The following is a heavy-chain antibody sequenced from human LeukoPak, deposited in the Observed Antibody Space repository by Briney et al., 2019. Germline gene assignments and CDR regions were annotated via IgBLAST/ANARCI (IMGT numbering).Heavy chain of an antibody. CDR3: ARDYIWAYDY. CDR2: ISSTSSTI. J-gene: IGHJ4*02. V-gene: IGHV3-48*02. CDR1: GIHFSSHY. Sequence: GALRPSWAASGIHFSSHYINWVRLAPGKGLEWVSYISSTSSTIYYADSVKGRFTISRDNAKNSLFLQMNSLRDDDTAVYFCARDYIWAYDYWGQGTLVTVSS. D-gene: IGHD3-10*01.